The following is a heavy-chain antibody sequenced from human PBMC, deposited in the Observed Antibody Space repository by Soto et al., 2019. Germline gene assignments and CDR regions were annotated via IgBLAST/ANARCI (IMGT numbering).Heavy chain of an antibody. Sequence: QVQLQESGPGLVKPSDTLSLTCAVSGYSISSSNWWGWIRQPPGKGLEWIGYIYYSGTTYYNPPLKSRVTMSVDTSKIQFSLKLTSLTAVDTAVYYCARREIQGPIDYWGQGTLVTVSA. D-gene: IGHD1-26*01. CDR1: GYSISSSNW. J-gene: IGHJ4*02. V-gene: IGHV4-28*01. CDR2: IYYSGTT. CDR3: ARREIQGPIDY.